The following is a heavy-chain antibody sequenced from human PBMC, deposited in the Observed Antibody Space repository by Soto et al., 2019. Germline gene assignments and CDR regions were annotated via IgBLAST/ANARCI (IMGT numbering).Heavy chain of an antibody. V-gene: IGHV4-34*01. Sequence: SETLSLTCAVYGGSFSGYYWSWIRQPPGKGLEWIGEINHSGSTNYNPSLKSRVTISVDTSKNQFSLKLSSVTAADTAVYYCARSPPTGWKGERFDYWGQGTLVTVSS. CDR1: GGSFSGYY. CDR2: INHSGST. D-gene: IGHD1-1*01. J-gene: IGHJ4*02. CDR3: ARSPPTGWKGERFDY.